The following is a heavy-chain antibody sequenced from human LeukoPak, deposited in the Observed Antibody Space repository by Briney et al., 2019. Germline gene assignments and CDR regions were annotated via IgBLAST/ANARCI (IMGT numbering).Heavy chain of an antibody. D-gene: IGHD6-19*01. Sequence: GESLKISCKASGYSFTTYWIGWVRQMPGKGLEWMGNIYPGYSDTRYSPSFQGQVTISADKSISTAYLQWSSLKASDTAMYCCARQPYSSGFGPYWYFDLWGRGTLVSVSS. CDR1: GYSFTTYW. CDR3: ARQPYSSGFGPYWYFDL. CDR2: IYPGYSDT. J-gene: IGHJ2*01. V-gene: IGHV5-51*01.